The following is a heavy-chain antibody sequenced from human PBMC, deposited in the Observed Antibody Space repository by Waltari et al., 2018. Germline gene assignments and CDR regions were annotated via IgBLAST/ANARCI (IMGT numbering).Heavy chain of an antibody. CDR3: AKEDGVGPTTTSFNY. Sequence: QVQLVESGGGVVQSGGSLRLSCAASGFTFSDYGMHWVRQAPGKGLEWVAFIRYDGNNKYYADSVKGRFPISRDNSKNTLYLQMDSLRVEDTAVYYCAKEDGVGPTTTSFNYWGQGTLVTVSS. CDR2: IRYDGNNK. V-gene: IGHV3-30*02. J-gene: IGHJ4*02. D-gene: IGHD1-26*01. CDR1: GFTFSDYG.